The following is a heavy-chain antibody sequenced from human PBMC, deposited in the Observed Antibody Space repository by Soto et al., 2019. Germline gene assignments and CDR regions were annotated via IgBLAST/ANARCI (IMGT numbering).Heavy chain of an antibody. CDR1: GFTFSSYD. Sequence: TGGSLRLSCAASGFTFSSYDMHWVRQATGKGLEWVSAIGTAGDTYYPGSVKGRFTISRENAKNSLYLQMNSLRAGDTAVYYCARAYCSGGSCYSEDYYYYYMDVWGKGTTVTVSS. CDR3: ARAYCSGGSCYSEDYYYYYMDV. J-gene: IGHJ6*03. D-gene: IGHD2-15*01. CDR2: IGTAGDT. V-gene: IGHV3-13*01.